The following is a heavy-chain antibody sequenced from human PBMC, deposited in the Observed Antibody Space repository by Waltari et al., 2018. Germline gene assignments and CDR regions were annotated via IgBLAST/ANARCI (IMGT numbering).Heavy chain of an antibody. CDR2: ISPYNGNT. Sequence: QIQLVQSGGEVKKPGASVKVSCKASGYMFRNFGIFWVRQAPGQGLEFMGWISPYNGNTNYAQTFQGRLTLTTDTSASTAYMELSSLTSDDTAVYYCARDRRDDNNSVRWLDPWGQGTLVTVSS. J-gene: IGHJ5*02. CDR1: GYMFRNFG. V-gene: IGHV1-18*01. D-gene: IGHD3-10*02. CDR3: ARDRRDDNNSVRWLDP.